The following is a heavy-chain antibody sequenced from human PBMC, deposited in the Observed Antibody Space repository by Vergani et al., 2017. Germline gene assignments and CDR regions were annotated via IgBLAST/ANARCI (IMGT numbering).Heavy chain of an antibody. V-gene: IGHV3-64D*06. CDR3: VKDHSSSWYSVYDY. J-gene: IGHJ4*02. CDR1: GFTFSTYA. Sequence: EVQLVESGGGLVQPGGSLRLSCSASGFTFSTYAMPWVRQAPGKGREYVSAISSNGGSTYYTDSVKGRFTISRDNSKNTLYLQMSSLRAEDTAVFYCVKDHSSSWYSVYDYWGQGTLVTVSS. CDR2: ISSNGGST. D-gene: IGHD6-13*01.